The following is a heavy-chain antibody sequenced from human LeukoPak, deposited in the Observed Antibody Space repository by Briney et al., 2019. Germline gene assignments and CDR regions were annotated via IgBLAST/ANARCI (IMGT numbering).Heavy chain of an antibody. Sequence: GGSLRLSCAASGFTFSSYGMHWVRQAPGKGLEWVAVISYDGSNKYYADSVKGRFTISRDNSKNTLYLQMNSLRAEDTAVYYCAKDPSSDYGDYPCYFQHWGQGTLVTVSS. J-gene: IGHJ1*01. CDR3: AKDPSSDYGDYPCYFQH. CDR1: GFTFSSYG. V-gene: IGHV3-30*18. D-gene: IGHD4-17*01. CDR2: ISYDGSNK.